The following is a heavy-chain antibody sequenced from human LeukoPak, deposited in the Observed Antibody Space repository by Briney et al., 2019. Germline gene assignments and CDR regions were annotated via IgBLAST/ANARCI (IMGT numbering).Heavy chain of an antibody. J-gene: IGHJ6*02. CDR3: AKVLSTTLSYWYGMDV. V-gene: IGHV3-23*01. CDR1: GFTFSSYP. Sequence: PGGSLRLSCAASGFTFSSYPMIWIRRAPGKGLGPVSSVSASGDRTYYADSVKGRFTISRDNSKNTVYLQTNGLRAEDTAVYYCAKVLSTTLSYWYGMDVWGQGTTVTVSS. CDR2: VSASGDRT. D-gene: IGHD1-14*01.